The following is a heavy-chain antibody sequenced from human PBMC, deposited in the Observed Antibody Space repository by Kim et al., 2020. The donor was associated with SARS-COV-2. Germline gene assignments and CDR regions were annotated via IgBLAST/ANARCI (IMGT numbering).Heavy chain of an antibody. J-gene: IGHJ6*02. CDR2: ISSSSSYI. Sequence: GGSLRLSCAASGFTFSSYSMNWVRQAPGKGLEWVSSISSSSSYIYYADSVKGRFTISRDNAKNSLYLQMNSLRAEDTAVYYCAILPPAAYHYYYYGMDVWGQGTTVTVYS. CDR3: AILPPAAYHYYYYGMDV. D-gene: IGHD2-2*01. CDR1: GFTFSSYS. V-gene: IGHV3-21*01.